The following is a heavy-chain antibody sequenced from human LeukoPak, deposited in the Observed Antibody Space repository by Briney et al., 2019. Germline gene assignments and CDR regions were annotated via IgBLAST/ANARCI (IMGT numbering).Heavy chain of an antibody. CDR3: ATLPYCSGGSCPVYP. V-gene: IGHV3-23*01. Sequence: PGGSPRLSCAASGFTFSSYAMSWVRQAPGKGLEWVSAISGSGGSTYYADSVKGRFTISRDNSKNTLYLQMNSLRAEDTAVYYCATLPYCSGGSCPVYPWGQGTLVTVSS. CDR2: ISGSGGST. CDR1: GFTFSSYA. J-gene: IGHJ5*02. D-gene: IGHD2-15*01.